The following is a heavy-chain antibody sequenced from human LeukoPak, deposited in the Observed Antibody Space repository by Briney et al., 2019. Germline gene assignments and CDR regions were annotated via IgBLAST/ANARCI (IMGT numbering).Heavy chain of an antibody. J-gene: IGHJ3*02. CDR2: ISSSSSYI. CDR1: GFTFSVSW. D-gene: IGHD1-26*01. V-gene: IGHV3-21*01. CDR3: ARDMWWELSNGAFDI. Sequence: GGSLRLSCAASGFTFSVSWMSWVRQAPGKGLEWVSSISSSSSYIYYADSVKGRFTISRDNAKNSLHLQMNSLRAEDTAVYYCARDMWWELSNGAFDIWGQGTMVTVSS.